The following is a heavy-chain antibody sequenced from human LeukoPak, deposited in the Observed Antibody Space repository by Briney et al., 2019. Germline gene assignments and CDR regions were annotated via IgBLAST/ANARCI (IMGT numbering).Heavy chain of an antibody. CDR2: INPNSGDT. V-gene: IGHV1-2*02. Sequence: ASVKVSCKASTYTFTDNSIHWVRQAPGQGPQWMGWINPNSGDTHYARNFQDRVTLTRDTSLSTAYMELTSLRSDDTAMYYCAGENSFGSGIYIFDSWGQGTLVTVSS. D-gene: IGHD3-10*01. CDR1: TYTFTDNS. J-gene: IGHJ4*02. CDR3: AGENSFGSGIYIFDS.